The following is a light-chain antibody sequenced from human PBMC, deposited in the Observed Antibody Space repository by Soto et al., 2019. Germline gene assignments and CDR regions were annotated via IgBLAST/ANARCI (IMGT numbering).Light chain of an antibody. Sequence: QSVLTQAPSASGTPGQRVTISCSGSSSNVGSLSVDWYQHLPGTAPKLLIHSNYQRPSGVPDRFSGSKSGTSASLAINGLQSVDEADYYCAAWDGSLNGLYVFGTGTKVTVL. CDR2: SNY. J-gene: IGLJ1*01. CDR1: SSNVGSLS. CDR3: AAWDGSLNGLYV. V-gene: IGLV1-44*01.